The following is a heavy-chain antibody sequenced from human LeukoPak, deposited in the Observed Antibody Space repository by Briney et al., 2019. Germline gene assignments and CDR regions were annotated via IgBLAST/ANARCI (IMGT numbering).Heavy chain of an antibody. D-gene: IGHD2-2*01. CDR1: GGSFSGYY. CDR3: ATRRRYCSSTSCYGIDY. Sequence: PSETLSLTCAVYGGSFSGYYWSWLRQPPGKGLEWIGEINHSGSTNYNPSLKSRVTMSVDTSKNQFSLKLSSVTAADTAVYYCATRRRYCSSTSCYGIDYWGQGTLVTVSS. J-gene: IGHJ4*02. V-gene: IGHV4-34*01. CDR2: INHSGST.